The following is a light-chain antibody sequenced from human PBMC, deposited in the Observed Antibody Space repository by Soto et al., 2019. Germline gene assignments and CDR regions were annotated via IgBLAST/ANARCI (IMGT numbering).Light chain of an antibody. CDR1: QSVATNH. CDR3: HQYGTAPLT. V-gene: IGKV3-20*01. J-gene: IGKJ3*01. Sequence: EVVLTQSPGTLSLSPGERATLSCRASQSVATNHLAWYQQKRRQASRLLIYSASIRATGIPDRFSGSGSGTDFTLTISRLEPEDFSVYYCHQYGTAPLTFGPGTKVDIK. CDR2: SAS.